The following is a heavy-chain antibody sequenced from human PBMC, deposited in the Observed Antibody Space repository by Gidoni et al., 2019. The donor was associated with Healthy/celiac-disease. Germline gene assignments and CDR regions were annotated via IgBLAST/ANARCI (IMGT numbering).Heavy chain of an antibody. CDR3: AREWGDERWLQQDSFGFDY. J-gene: IGHJ4*02. Sequence: QVQLVESGGGVVQPGRSLRLSCAASGFTFSSYAMHWVRQAPGKGLEWVAVISYDGSNKYYADSVKGRFTISRDNSKNTLYLQMNSLRAEDTAVYYCAREWGDERWLQQDSFGFDYWGQGTLVTVSS. CDR2: ISYDGSNK. CDR1: GFTFSSYA. V-gene: IGHV3-30*01. D-gene: IGHD5-12*01.